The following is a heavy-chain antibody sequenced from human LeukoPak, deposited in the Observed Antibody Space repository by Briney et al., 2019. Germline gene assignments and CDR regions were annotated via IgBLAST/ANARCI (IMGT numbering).Heavy chain of an antibody. D-gene: IGHD6-19*01. V-gene: IGHV4-30-2*01. CDR3: ARQNRRGGWSYWYFDL. J-gene: IGHJ2*01. CDR1: GGSISSGGYS. Sequence: SSETLSLTCAVSGGSISSGGYSWSWIRQPPGKGLEWIGYIYHSGSTNYNPSLKSRVTISVDTSKNQFSLKLSSVTAADTAVYYCARQNRRGGWSYWYFDLWGRGTLVTVSS. CDR2: IYHSGST.